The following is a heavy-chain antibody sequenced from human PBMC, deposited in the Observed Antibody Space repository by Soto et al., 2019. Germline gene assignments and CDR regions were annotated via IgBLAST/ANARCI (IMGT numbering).Heavy chain of an antibody. CDR1: GFSLSTSGMC. D-gene: IGHD6-13*01. CDR2: IDWDDDK. V-gene: IGHV2-70*01. CDR3: ARGEYSSSWYVNWFDP. J-gene: IGHJ5*02. Sequence: SGPTLVNPTQTFTLTCTFSGFSLSTSGMCVSWIRQPPGKALEWLALIDWDDDKYYSTSLKTRLTISKDTSKNQVVLTMTNMDPVDTATYYCARGEYSSSWYVNWFDPWGQGTLVTVSS.